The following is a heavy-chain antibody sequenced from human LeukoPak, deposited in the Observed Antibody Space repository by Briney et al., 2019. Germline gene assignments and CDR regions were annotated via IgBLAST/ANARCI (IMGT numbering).Heavy chain of an antibody. CDR1: GYTFTSYD. CDR2: INPSAGST. V-gene: IGHV1-46*01. J-gene: IGHJ5*02. D-gene: IGHD3-9*01. Sequence: ASVKVSCKASGYTFTSYDINWVRQAPGQGLEWVGIINPSAGSTTYAQKFQGRVTMTTDTSTSTVYMELSRLTSDDTAIYYCARGSVTGPRDWFDPWGQGTLVTVSS. CDR3: ARGSVTGPRDWFDP.